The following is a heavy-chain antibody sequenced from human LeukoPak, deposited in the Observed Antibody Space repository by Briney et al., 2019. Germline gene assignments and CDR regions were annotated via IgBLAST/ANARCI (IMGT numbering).Heavy chain of an antibody. CDR1: GYTFTSYS. V-gene: IGHV1-18*04. CDR2: ISAYNGNT. Sequence: GASVKVSCKASGYTFTSYSISWVRQAPGQGLEWMGWISAYNGNTNYAQKLQGRVTMTTDTSTSTAYMELRSLRSDDAAVYYCARDNPFTMVDYWGQGTLVTVSS. J-gene: IGHJ4*02. D-gene: IGHD3-10*01. CDR3: ARDNPFTMVDY.